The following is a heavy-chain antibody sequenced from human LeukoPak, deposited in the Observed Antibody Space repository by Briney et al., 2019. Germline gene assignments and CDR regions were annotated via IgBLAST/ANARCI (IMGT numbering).Heavy chain of an antibody. J-gene: IGHJ4*02. Sequence: PSGTLSLTCAVSGASISSSTWWIWVRQPPGKGLEWIGEIFHSGSTNYNPSLRSRVTISLDKSKNQFSLKLSSVTAADTAVYYCARASHSSSWYRLDYWGQGNLVTVSS. CDR2: IFHSGST. CDR1: GASISSSTW. CDR3: ARASHSSSWYRLDY. V-gene: IGHV4-4*02. D-gene: IGHD6-13*01.